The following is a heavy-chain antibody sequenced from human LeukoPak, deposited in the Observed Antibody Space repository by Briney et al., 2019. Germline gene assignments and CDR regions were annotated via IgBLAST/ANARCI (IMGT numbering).Heavy chain of an antibody. D-gene: IGHD3-9*01. Sequence: GASVTVSCTASGYTFTGYYMHWVRQAPGQGLEWMGWINPNSGGTNYAQKFQGRVTMTRDTSISTAYMELSRLRSDDTAVYYCARGVPSVLRYFDWSTTHYYYGMDVWGQGTTVTVSS. V-gene: IGHV1-2*02. CDR2: INPNSGGT. CDR1: GYTFTGYY. J-gene: IGHJ6*02. CDR3: ARGVPSVLRYFDWSTTHYYYGMDV.